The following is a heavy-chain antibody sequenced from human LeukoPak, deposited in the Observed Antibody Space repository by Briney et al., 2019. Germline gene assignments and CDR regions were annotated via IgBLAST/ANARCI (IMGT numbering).Heavy chain of an antibody. D-gene: IGHD2-15*01. V-gene: IGHV4-31*11. Sequence: SETLSLTCAVYGGSFSGYYWSWIRQHPGKGLEWIGYIYYSGSTYYNPSLKSRVTISVDTSKNQFSLKLSSVTAADTAVYYCARVPGYCSGGSCYPYYYYGMDVRGQGTTVTVSS. CDR2: IYYSGST. J-gene: IGHJ6*02. CDR3: ARVPGYCSGGSCYPYYYYGMDV. CDR1: GGSFSGYY.